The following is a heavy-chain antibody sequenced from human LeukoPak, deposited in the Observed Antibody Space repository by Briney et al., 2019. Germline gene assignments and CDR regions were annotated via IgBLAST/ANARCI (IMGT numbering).Heavy chain of an antibody. CDR3: ARVIVTGGVTTDFDY. V-gene: IGHV4-59*01. J-gene: IGHJ4*02. Sequence: SETLSLTCTVSGGSIRSFYLSWIRQPPGKGLEWIGYICYSGSTNYNASLKSRVTISVDTSKNQFSLKLSSVTAADTAVYYCARVIVTGGVTTDFDYWGQGTLVTVSS. D-gene: IGHD3-16*01. CDR2: ICYSGST. CDR1: GGSIRSFY.